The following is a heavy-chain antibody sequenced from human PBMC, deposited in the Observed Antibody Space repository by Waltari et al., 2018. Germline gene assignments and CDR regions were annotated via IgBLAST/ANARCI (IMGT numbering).Heavy chain of an antibody. Sequence: EVQLVESGGGLVQPGGSLRLTCADSGFTFSSYVMNWVRQAPGKGLEWVSYISSSGSTIYYADSVKGRFTISRDNAKNSLYLQMNSLRAEDTAVYYCARDSGKQWLASIYFQHWGQGTLVTVSS. D-gene: IGHD6-19*01. CDR3: ARDSGKQWLASIYFQH. CDR1: GFTFSSYV. V-gene: IGHV3-48*03. CDR2: ISSSGSTI. J-gene: IGHJ1*01.